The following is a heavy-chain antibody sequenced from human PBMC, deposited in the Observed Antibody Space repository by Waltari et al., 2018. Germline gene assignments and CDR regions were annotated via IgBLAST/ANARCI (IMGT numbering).Heavy chain of an antibody. CDR3: ARHGGSSGDFDY. Sequence: QLQLQESGPGLVKPSETLSLTCTVSGGSISSSSYYWGWIRQPPGEGLEWIGSIYYSGSTYYNPSLKSRVTISVDTSKNQFSLKLSSVTAADTAVYYCARHGGSSGDFDYWGQGTLVTVSS. CDR1: GGSISSSSYY. CDR2: IYYSGST. V-gene: IGHV4-39*01. D-gene: IGHD6-6*01. J-gene: IGHJ4*02.